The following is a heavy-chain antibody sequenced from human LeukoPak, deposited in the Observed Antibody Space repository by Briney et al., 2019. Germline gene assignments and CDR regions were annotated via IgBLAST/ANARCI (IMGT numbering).Heavy chain of an antibody. CDR2: INHSGST. V-gene: IGHV4-34*01. CDR1: GGSFSGYY. CDR3: ARGRVGYSSFNWFDP. D-gene: IGHD6-13*01. J-gene: IGHJ5*02. Sequence: PSETLSLTCAVYGGSFSGYYWSWIRQPPGKGLEWIGEINHSGSTNYNPSLKSRVTISVGTSKNQFSLKLSSVTAADTAVYYCARGRVGYSSFNWFDPWGQGTLVTVSS.